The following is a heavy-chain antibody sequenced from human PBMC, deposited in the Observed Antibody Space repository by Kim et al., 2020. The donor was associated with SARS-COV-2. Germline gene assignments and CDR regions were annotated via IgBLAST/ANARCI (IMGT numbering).Heavy chain of an antibody. CDR1: GYIFTRYY. D-gene: IGHD3-10*02. V-gene: IGHV1-2*06. Sequence: ASVKVSCKASGYIFTRYYIHWLRQAPGQGLDWMGRINPSTGDTESAQKFQGRVTLTRDPSFSTAYMELRTLRFDDTAVYYCARDLSSVNVLQQWGQGTLVTVSS. CDR3: ARDLSSVNVLQQ. J-gene: IGHJ1*01. CDR2: INPSTGDT.